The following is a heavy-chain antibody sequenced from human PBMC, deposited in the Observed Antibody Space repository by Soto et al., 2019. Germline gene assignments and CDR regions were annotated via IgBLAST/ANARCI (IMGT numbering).Heavy chain of an antibody. CDR2: IWYDGSNK. CDR1: GFTFSSYG. D-gene: IGHD3-9*01. V-gene: IGHV3-33*01. J-gene: IGHJ4*02. Sequence: GGSLRLSCAASGFTFSSYGMHWVRQAPGKGLEWVAVIWYDGSNKYYADSVKGRFTISRDNSKNTLYLQMNSLRAEDTAVYYCSYDTFGDKDFWGQGTPVTSPQ. CDR3: SYDTFGDKDF.